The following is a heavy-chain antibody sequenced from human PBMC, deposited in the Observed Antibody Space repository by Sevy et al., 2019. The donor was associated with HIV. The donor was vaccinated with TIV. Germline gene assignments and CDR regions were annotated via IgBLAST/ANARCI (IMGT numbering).Heavy chain of an antibody. CDR1: GFTFSDHY. CDR2: TRNKADSYTT. J-gene: IGHJ4*02. V-gene: IGHV3-72*01. D-gene: IGHD6-13*01. CDR3: ATRAGIASTGRVFDY. Sequence: GGSLRLSCAASGFTFSDHYMEWVRQAPGKGLEWVGRTRNKADSYTTEYAASVKGRFTISRDDSENSLYLQVNSLKTEDSAVNYCATRAGIASTGRVFDYWGQGSLVTVSS.